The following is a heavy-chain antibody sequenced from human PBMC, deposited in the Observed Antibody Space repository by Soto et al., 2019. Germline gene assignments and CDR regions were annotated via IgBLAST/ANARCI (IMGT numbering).Heavy chain of an antibody. CDR2: LIPIFGRA. J-gene: IGHJ6*02. V-gene: IGHV1-69*12. Sequence: QLQLVQSGAEVTKPGSSVKVSCKASGGTFSSYAFSWVRQAPGQGLEWMGGLIPIFGRANYAQKFQGRVTNTAYESTRTGYMELSSLRPEDTAVYCCGPDPTYSENGMGGPAKYGMDVWGQGTTLTISS. D-gene: IGHD2-15*01. CDR3: GPDPTYSENGMGGPAKYGMDV. CDR1: GGTFSSYA.